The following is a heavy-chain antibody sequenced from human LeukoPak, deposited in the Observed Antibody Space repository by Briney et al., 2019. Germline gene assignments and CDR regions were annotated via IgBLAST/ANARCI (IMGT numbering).Heavy chain of an antibody. Sequence: SETLSLTCTVSGGSISSYYWSWIRQPPGKGLEWIGYIYYSGSTNYNPSLKSRVTISVDTSKNQFSLKLCSVTAADTAVYYCARLYSGSYYESAFDIWGQGTMVTVSS. CDR2: IYYSGST. CDR3: ARLYSGSYYESAFDI. V-gene: IGHV4-59*12. J-gene: IGHJ3*02. CDR1: GGSISSYY. D-gene: IGHD1-26*01.